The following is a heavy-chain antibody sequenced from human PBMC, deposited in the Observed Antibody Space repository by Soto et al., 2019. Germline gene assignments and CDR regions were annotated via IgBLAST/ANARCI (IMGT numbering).Heavy chain of an antibody. D-gene: IGHD3-16*01. CDR2: ISSSSSYI. Sequence: RRLSCAASGFTFSSYSMNWVRQAPGKGLEWVSSISSSSSYIYYADSVKGRFTISRDNAKNSLYVQMNSLRVEDTAVYYCARDHGGAHDYWGQGTLVTVSS. J-gene: IGHJ4*02. CDR3: ARDHGGAHDY. V-gene: IGHV3-21*01. CDR1: GFTFSSYS.